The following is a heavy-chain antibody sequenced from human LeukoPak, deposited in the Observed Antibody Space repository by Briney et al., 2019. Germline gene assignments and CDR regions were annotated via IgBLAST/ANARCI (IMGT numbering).Heavy chain of an antibody. CDR1: GFTFSSYG. J-gene: IGHJ4*02. Sequence: GRSLRLSCAASGFTFSSYGMHWVRQAPGKGLEWMAVIWYDGSNKYYADSVKGRFTISRDNSKNTLYLQMNSLRAEDTAVYYCARARTVEPDYWGQGTLVTVSS. CDR3: ARARTVEPDY. D-gene: IGHD4-23*01. CDR2: IWYDGSNK. V-gene: IGHV3-33*01.